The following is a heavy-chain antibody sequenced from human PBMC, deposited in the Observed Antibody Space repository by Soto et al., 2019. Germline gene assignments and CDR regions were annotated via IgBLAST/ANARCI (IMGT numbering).Heavy chain of an antibody. CDR2: IYYSGST. D-gene: IGHD2-8*02. V-gene: IGHV4-31*03. J-gene: IGHJ6*03. CDR1: GGSISSGGYY. Sequence: SETLSLTCTVSGGSISSGGYYWSWIRQHPGKGPEWIGYIYYSGSTYYNPSLKSRVTISVDTSKNQFSLKLSSVTAADTAVYYCARVLGKPDYYYYYYMDVWGKGTTVTVSS. CDR3: ARVLGKPDYYYYYYMDV.